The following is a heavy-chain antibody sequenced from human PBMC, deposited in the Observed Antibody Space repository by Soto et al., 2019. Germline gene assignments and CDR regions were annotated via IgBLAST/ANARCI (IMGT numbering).Heavy chain of an antibody. D-gene: IGHD3-22*01. CDR1: GFTFSNAW. CDR2: IKSKTDGGTT. CDR3: TTEILQSYYDPYFDY. J-gene: IGHJ4*02. V-gene: IGHV3-15*07. Sequence: GGSLRLSCAASGFTFSNAWMNWVRQAPGKGLEWVGRIKSKTDGGTTDYAAPVKDRFTISRDDSKNTLYLQMNSLKTEDTAVYYCTTEILQSYYDPYFDYWGQGTLVTVSS.